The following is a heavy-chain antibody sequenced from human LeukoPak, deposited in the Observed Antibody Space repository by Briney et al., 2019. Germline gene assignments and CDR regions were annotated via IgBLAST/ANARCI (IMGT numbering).Heavy chain of an antibody. CDR2: IYYSGST. Sequence: SETLSLTCTVSGVSISSYYWSWLRQPPGKGLEGIGYIYYSGSTNYNPSLKSRVTISVDTSKNQFSLKLSSVTAADTAVYYCARVGGVVPAAQFDYWGQGTLVTVSS. V-gene: IGHV4-59*01. D-gene: IGHD2-2*01. CDR1: GVSISSYY. CDR3: ARVGGVVPAAQFDY. J-gene: IGHJ4*02.